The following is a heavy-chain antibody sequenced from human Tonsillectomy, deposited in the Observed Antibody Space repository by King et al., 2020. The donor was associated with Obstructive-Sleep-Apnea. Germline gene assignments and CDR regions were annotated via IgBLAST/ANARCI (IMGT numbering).Heavy chain of an antibody. CDR2: MSSSSGFR. CDR3: ARDPGNGAWYTVAY. Sequence: VQLVESGGGLVKPGGSLRLSCVVSGFTFSDYSMNWVRQAPGKGLEWVSSMSSSSGFRYYADSVKGRFTISRDNAKNSLYLQMNSLRAEETAVYFCARDPGNGAWYTVAYWGQGTLVTVSS. D-gene: IGHD6-19*01. J-gene: IGHJ4*02. CDR1: GFTFSDYS. V-gene: IGHV3-21*01.